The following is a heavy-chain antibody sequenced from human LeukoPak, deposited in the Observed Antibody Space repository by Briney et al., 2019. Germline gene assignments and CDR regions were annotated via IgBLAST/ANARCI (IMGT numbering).Heavy chain of an antibody. D-gene: IGHD5-18*01. V-gene: IGHV4-34*01. J-gene: IGHJ4*02. CDR1: GGSFSGYY. CDR3: ARQQYSYGPKEDY. Sequence: SETLSLTCAVYGGSFSGYYWSWIRQPPGKGLEWIGEINHSGSTNYNPSLKSRVTISVDTSKNQFSLKLSSVTAADTAVYYCARQQYSYGPKEDYWGQGTLVTVSS. CDR2: INHSGST.